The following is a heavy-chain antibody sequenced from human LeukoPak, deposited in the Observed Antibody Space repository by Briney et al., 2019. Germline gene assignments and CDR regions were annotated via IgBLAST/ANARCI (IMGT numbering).Heavy chain of an antibody. CDR3: AYSGYDYYYFDY. V-gene: IGHV3-21*01. Sequence: GGSLRLSCAASGFTFSSYSMNWVRRAPGKGLEWVSSISSSSSYIYYADSVKGRFTISRDNAKNSLYLQMNSLRAEDTAVYYCAYSGYDYYYFDYWGQGTLVTVSS. D-gene: IGHD5-12*01. CDR2: ISSSSSYI. J-gene: IGHJ4*02. CDR1: GFTFSSYS.